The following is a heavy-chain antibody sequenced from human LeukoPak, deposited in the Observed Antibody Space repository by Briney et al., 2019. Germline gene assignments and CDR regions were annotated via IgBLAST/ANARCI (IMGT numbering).Heavy chain of an antibody. D-gene: IGHD6-13*01. V-gene: IGHV3-23*01. Sequence: GGSLRLSCAASGFTFRTYAMSWVRQAPGKGLEGGSGISDSGDGTYYAESVKGRFTISRDNSKNTVFLQMNSLRADDTAKYYCAKDKAPGSWHTPSDFWGQGTLVTVSS. CDR1: GFTFRTYA. CDR3: AKDKAPGSWHTPSDF. CDR2: ISDSGDGT. J-gene: IGHJ4*02.